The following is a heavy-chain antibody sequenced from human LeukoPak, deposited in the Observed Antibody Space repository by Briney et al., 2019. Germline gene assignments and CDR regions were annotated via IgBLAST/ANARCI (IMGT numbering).Heavy chain of an antibody. CDR1: GFTFSRFA. V-gene: IGHV3-23*01. Sequence: GGSLRLSCSASGFTFSRFAMTWVRHLPGKGLEWVSTISGNGLQTFYADSVKGRFSVSRDNSVNIVYLQMDSLRADDSSLYFCAKDANYLDSSGYFIPFDYWGPGTLVTVAS. CDR2: ISGNGLQT. D-gene: IGHD3-22*01. CDR3: AKDANYLDSSGYFIPFDY. J-gene: IGHJ4*02.